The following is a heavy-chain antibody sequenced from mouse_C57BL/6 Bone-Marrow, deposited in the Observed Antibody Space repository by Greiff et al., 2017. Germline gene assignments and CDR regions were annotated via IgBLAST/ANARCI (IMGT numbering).Heavy chain of an antibody. Sequence: EVKLMESGGGLVQPGGSLKLSCAASGFTFSDYGMAWVRQAPRKGPEWVAFISNLAYSIYYADTVTGRFTISRENAKNTLYLEMSSLRSEDTAMYYCAREYDYDSAMDYWGQGTSVTVSS. J-gene: IGHJ4*01. CDR2: ISNLAYSI. CDR3: AREYDYDSAMDY. V-gene: IGHV5-15*01. D-gene: IGHD2-4*01. CDR1: GFTFSDYG.